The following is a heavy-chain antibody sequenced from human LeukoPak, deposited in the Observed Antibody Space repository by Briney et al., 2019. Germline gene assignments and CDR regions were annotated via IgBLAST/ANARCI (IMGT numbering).Heavy chain of an antibody. Sequence: GGSLRLSCAASGFTFSSYAMSWVRPAPGKGLEWVCGINWNGETREYADFVRGRFTISRDNAKNSLHLQMNSLRGEDTALYYCARGPLSPLYDFLSGNSYSDYWGQGTLVTVSS. V-gene: IGHV3-20*04. CDR2: INWNGETR. CDR1: GFTFSSYA. J-gene: IGHJ4*02. CDR3: ARGPLSPLYDFLSGNSYSDY. D-gene: IGHD3-3*01.